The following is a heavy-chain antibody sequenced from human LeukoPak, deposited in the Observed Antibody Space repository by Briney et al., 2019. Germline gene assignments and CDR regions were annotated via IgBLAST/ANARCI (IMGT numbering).Heavy chain of an antibody. D-gene: IGHD3-22*01. V-gene: IGHV3-21*01. Sequence: GGSLRLPCAASGFTFSSYSMNWVRQAPGKGLEWVSSISSSSSYIYYADSVKGRFTISRDNAKNSLYLQMNSLRAEDTAVYYCARAALPADYYDSSGYYSLDYWGQGTLVTVSS. CDR1: GFTFSSYS. CDR3: ARAALPADYYDSSGYYSLDY. J-gene: IGHJ4*02. CDR2: ISSSSSYI.